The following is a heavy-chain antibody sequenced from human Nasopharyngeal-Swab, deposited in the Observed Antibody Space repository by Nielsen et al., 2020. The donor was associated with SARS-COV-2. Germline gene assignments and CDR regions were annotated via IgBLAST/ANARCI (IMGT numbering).Heavy chain of an antibody. CDR3: ARGPEAVRPGV. D-gene: IGHD6-6*01. CDR2: IYHSGST. Sequence: SGPTLVKPTQTLTLTCTFSGFSLSTSGMCVSWIRQPPGKGLEWIGSIYHSGSTYYNPSLKSRVTISVDTSKNQFSLTLTSVTAADTAVYYCARGPEAVRPGVWGQGTLVTVSS. CDR1: GFSLSTSGM. J-gene: IGHJ4*02. V-gene: IGHV4-38-2*02.